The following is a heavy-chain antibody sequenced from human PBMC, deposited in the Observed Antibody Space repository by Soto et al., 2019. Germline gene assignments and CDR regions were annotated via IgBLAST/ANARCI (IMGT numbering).Heavy chain of an antibody. V-gene: IGHV2-5*02. Sequence: QITLKESGPTLVKPTQTLTLTCTFSGFSLSSTRVAVGWIRQPPGKALEWLALIYWDDDKRHSPFLKSRLTIPNDTAXNQVVLTMTNMDPVDTATYYCAQSVVAGLGYYFAYWGQGTPVTVSS. J-gene: IGHJ4*02. CDR3: AQSVVAGLGYYFAY. D-gene: IGHD6-19*01. CDR2: IYWDDDK. CDR1: GFSLSSTRVA.